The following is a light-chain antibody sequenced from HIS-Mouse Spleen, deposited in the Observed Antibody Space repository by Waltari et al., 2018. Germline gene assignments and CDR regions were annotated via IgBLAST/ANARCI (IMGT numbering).Light chain of an antibody. CDR1: AFPKQY. CDR3: QSADSSGTYSVV. J-gene: IGLJ2*01. V-gene: IGLV3-25*03. CDR2: KDS. Sequence: SYELTQPPSVSVSPGQPARITCSGDAFPKQYAYWYQQKPGQAPVLVIDKDSERPSGIPERFSGSSSGTTVTLTISGVQAEDEADYYCQSADSSGTYSVVFGGGTKLTVL.